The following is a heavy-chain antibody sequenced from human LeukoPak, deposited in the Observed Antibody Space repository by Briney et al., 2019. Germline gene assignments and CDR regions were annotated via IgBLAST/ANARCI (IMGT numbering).Heavy chain of an antibody. Sequence: PGGSLRLSCAASGFTFSSHWMHWVRQAPGKGLVWVSRINSDGSTTSYADPVKGRFTISRDNAKNTLYLQMNSLRAEDTAVYYCARVMYYYHSSGSIAVYYFDYWGQGTLVTVSS. CDR1: GFTFSSHW. CDR2: INSDGSTT. CDR3: ARVMYYYHSSGSIAVYYFDY. V-gene: IGHV3-74*01. J-gene: IGHJ4*02. D-gene: IGHD3-22*01.